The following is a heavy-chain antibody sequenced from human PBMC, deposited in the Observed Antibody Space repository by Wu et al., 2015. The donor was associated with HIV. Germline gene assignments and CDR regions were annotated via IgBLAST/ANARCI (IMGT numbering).Heavy chain of an antibody. CDR2: IHHSGDS. CDR3: ARGQYCNGDRCYLGSPNWFDP. Sequence: QVQLQQWGAGLLKPSETLSLTCAVYGGSFSGNYYWTWIRQSPGKGLEWIGGIHHSGDSNYNPSLKSRVIISLDTSKNQFSLKLKSVTAADTALYFCARGQYCNGDRCYLGSPNWFDPWGQGTLVTVSS. V-gene: IGHV4-34*01. CDR1: GGSFSGNYY. D-gene: IGHD2-15*01. J-gene: IGHJ5*02.